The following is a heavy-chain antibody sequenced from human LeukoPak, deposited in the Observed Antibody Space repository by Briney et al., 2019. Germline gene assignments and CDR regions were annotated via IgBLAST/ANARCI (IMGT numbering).Heavy chain of an antibody. J-gene: IGHJ4*02. V-gene: IGHV1-2*06. D-gene: IGHD3-22*01. Sequence: ASVKVSCKASGYTFTSYYMHWVRQAPGQGLEWMGRINPNSGGTNYAQKFQGRVTMTRDTSISTAYMELSRLRSDDTAVYYYRADYYDSSGYGILFDYWGQGTLVTVSS. CDR3: RADYYDSSGYGILFDY. CDR2: INPNSGGT. CDR1: GYTFTSYY.